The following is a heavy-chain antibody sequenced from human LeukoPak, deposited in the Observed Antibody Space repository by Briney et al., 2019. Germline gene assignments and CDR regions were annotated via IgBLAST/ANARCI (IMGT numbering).Heavy chain of an antibody. Sequence: GSLRLSRAPSLFTFTNAWMSWVGPAPRKGLEWVGRIKAKPEGGPTDHAAPVKGRLTNTRYDSKNTPYLQMNSLTTDGTSVFYCTTDPYYEILTAYLFSHLNWGPGTLGTVSS. D-gene: IGHD3-9*01. V-gene: IGHV3-15*01. CDR3: TTDPYYEILTAYLFSHLN. CDR1: LFTFTNAW. J-gene: IGHJ1*01. CDR2: IKAKPEGGPT.